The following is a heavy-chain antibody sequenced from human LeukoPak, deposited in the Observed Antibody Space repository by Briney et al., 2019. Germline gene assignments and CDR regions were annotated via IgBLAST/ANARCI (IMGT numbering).Heavy chain of an antibody. CDR2: IYPGDSDT. V-gene: IGHV5-51*01. D-gene: IGHD3/OR15-3a*01. CDR3: ARRLPGLAAGGNWFDP. J-gene: IGHJ5*02. Sequence: GESLKISCKGSGYSFTSYWIVWVRQMPGKGLEWMGIIYPGDSDTRYSPSFQGQVTISADKSISTAYLQWSSLKASDTAMYYCARRLPGLAAGGNWFDPWGQGTLATVSS. CDR1: GYSFTSYW.